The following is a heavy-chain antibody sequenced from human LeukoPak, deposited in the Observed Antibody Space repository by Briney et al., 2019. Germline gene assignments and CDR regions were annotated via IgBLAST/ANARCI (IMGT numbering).Heavy chain of an antibody. CDR1: GFTFSSYW. D-gene: IGHD3-16*01. Sequence: GGSLRLSCAASGFTFSSYWMNRARQAPGKGLEWVASTNHSGNVDYYVDSVKGRFTISRDNAKNSLYLQMSNLRAEDTAVYFCARGGGLDVWGQGATVTVSS. J-gene: IGHJ6*02. CDR2: TNHSGNVD. V-gene: IGHV3-7*03. CDR3: ARGGGLDV.